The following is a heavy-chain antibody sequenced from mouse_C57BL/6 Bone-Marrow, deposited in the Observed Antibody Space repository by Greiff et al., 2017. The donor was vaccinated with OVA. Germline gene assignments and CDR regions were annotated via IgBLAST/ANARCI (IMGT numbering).Heavy chain of an antibody. Sequence: QVQLQQSGPGLVQPSQSLSITCTVSGFSLTSYGVHWVRQSPGKGLEWLGVIWSGGSTDYNAAFISRLSINKDNSKSQVFFKMNSLQADDTAIYYWARNYYDYDGTTGAWFAYWGQGTLVTVSA. CDR2: IWSGGST. J-gene: IGHJ3*01. CDR3: ARNYYDYDGTTGAWFAY. D-gene: IGHD2-4*01. V-gene: IGHV2-2*01. CDR1: GFSLTSYG.